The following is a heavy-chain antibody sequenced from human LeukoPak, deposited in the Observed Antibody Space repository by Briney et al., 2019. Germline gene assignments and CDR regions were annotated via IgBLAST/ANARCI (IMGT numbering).Heavy chain of an antibody. V-gene: IGHV4-59*01. J-gene: IGHJ5*02. D-gene: IGHD3-10*01. CDR2: IYYSGST. CDR1: GGSISTNY. CDR3: ARIPYASENWFDP. Sequence: PSETLSLTWTVSGGSISTNYWSWIRQPPEKGLEWIGYIYYSGSTNYNPSLKSRITMSVDTSKNQFSLKLTSVTAADTAVYYCARIPYASENWFDPWGQGTLVTVSS.